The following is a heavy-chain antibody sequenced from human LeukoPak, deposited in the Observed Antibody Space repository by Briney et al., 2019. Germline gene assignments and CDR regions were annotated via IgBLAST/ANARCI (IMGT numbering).Heavy chain of an antibody. D-gene: IGHD2-2*01. CDR3: AKDHRDCSSTSCYSVVYYYMDV. Sequence: GGSLRLSCAASGFTFSSYAMHWVRQAPGKGLEWVSYISSSGSTIYYADSVKGRFTISRDNSKNTLYLQMNSLRAEDTAVYYCAKDHRDCSSTSCYSVVYYYMDVWGKGTTVTVSS. V-gene: IGHV3-48*01. CDR2: ISSSGSTI. J-gene: IGHJ6*03. CDR1: GFTFSSYA.